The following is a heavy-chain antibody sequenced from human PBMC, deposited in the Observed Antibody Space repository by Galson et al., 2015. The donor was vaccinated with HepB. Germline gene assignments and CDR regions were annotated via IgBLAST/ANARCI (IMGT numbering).Heavy chain of an antibody. CDR2: ISGSGGST. D-gene: IGHD5-18*01. Sequence: SLRLSCAASGFTFSSYAMSWVRQAPGKGLEWVSAISGSGGSTYCADSVKGRFTISRDNSKNTLYLQMNSLRAEDTAVYYCAKSGYSYGYYFDYWGQGTLVTVSS. CDR1: GFTFSSYA. J-gene: IGHJ4*02. CDR3: AKSGYSYGYYFDY. V-gene: IGHV3-23*01.